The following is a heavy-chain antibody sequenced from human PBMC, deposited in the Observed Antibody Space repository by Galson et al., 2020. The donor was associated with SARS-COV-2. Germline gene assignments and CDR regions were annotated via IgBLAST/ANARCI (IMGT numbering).Heavy chain of an antibody. CDR1: GGSVSSGSYF. J-gene: IGHJ4*02. D-gene: IGHD3-3*01. V-gene: IGHV4-61*01. Sequence: SETLSLTYTVSGGSVSSGSYFWSWIRQPPGKGLEYIGYIYSNGGTNYNPSLKSRVTMSVDTPKNQVSLKLKSVTAADTAVYYCARGSVFGVVIIDYWGQGTPVTVSS. CDR2: IYSNGGT. CDR3: ARGSVFGVVIIDY.